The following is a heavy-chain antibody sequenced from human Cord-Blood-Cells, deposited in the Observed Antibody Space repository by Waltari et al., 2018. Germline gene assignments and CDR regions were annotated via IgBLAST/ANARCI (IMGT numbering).Heavy chain of an antibody. CDR2: IYYSGST. CDR1: GGSISSSSYY. V-gene: IGHV4-39*01. CDR3: ARMGDYAFDI. Sequence: QLQLQESGPGLVKPSETLSLNCPVSGGSISSSSYYWGWIRQPPGKGLEWIGSIYYSGSTYYNPSLKSRVTISVDTSKNQFSLKLSSVTAADTAVYYCARMGDYAFDIWGQGTMVTVSS. J-gene: IGHJ3*02. D-gene: IGHD3-16*01.